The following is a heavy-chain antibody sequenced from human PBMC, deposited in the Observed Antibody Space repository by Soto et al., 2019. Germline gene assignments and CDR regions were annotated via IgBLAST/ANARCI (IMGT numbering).Heavy chain of an antibody. CDR2: IIPIFGTA. CDR3: ARSRGYSYGSEFDY. Sequence: QVQLVQSGAEVKKPGSSVKVSCKASGGTFSSYAISWVRQAPGQRLEWMGGIIPIFGTANYAQKFQGRVTITADESTSTAYMGLSSLRSEDTAVYYCARSRGYSYGSEFDYWGQGTLVTVSS. J-gene: IGHJ4*02. D-gene: IGHD5-18*01. CDR1: GGTFSSYA. V-gene: IGHV1-69*12.